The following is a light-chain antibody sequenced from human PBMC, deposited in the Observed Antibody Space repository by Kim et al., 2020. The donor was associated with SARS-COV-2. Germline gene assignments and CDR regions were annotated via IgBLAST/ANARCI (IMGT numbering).Light chain of an antibody. CDR3: QQYNSYPWT. CDR1: QSISSW. CDR2: DAS. Sequence: ASVGDRVTITCRASQSISSWLAWYKQKPGKAPKLLIYDASSLESGVPSRFSGSGSGTEFTLTISSLQPDDFATYYCQQYNSYPWTFGQGTKVDIK. J-gene: IGKJ1*01. V-gene: IGKV1-5*01.